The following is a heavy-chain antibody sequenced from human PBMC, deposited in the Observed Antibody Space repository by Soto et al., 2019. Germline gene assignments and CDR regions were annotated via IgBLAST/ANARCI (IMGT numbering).Heavy chain of an antibody. CDR3: AGEGPAPYDYCGMDV. CDR1: GYSFTTYG. Sequence: QVQLVQSRGEVKKPGASVKVSCKTSGYSFTTYGISWVRQAPGQGLEWMGWISGYNGNTNYAQNLQGRATMTTDTSTSTAYMEGRSLRSYDTAGYYCAGEGPAPYDYCGMDVWGQGSTVTVSS. CDR2: ISGYNGNT. J-gene: IGHJ6*02. V-gene: IGHV1-18*01.